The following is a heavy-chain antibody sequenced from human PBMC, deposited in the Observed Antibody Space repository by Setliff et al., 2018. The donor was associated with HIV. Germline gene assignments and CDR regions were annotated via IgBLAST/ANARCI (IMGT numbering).Heavy chain of an antibody. V-gene: IGHV4-39*07. D-gene: IGHD5-18*01. J-gene: IGHJ3*02. CDR3: ARGVTHHPPFGAFDI. CDR2: ISYSGNT. CDR1: GGSISSRSYY. Sequence: SETLSLTCSVSGGSISSRSYYWGWIRQPPGKGLEWIGTISYSGNTYYRPSLKSRLTISVDTSKNQFSLKLRSVTAADTAFYYCARGVTHHPPFGAFDIWGLGTLVTVS.